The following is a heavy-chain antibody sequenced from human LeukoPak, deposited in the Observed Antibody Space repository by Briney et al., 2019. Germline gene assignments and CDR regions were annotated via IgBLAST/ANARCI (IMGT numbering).Heavy chain of an antibody. J-gene: IGHJ6*02. CDR1: GFTFDDYA. V-gene: IGHV3-43*02. D-gene: IGHD3-10*01. CDR3: AKDIVWFGEYLDV. Sequence: GGSLRLSCAASGFTFDDYAMPWVRQAPGKGLEWVSRISGDGGSTYYADYVNGRFTISRDKSKNSLYLQMNSLRTEDTALYYCAKDIVWFGEYLDVWGQGTTVTVSS. CDR2: ISGDGGST.